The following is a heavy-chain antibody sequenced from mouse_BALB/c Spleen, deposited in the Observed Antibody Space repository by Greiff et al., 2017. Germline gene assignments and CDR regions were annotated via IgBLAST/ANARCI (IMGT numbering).Heavy chain of an antibody. V-gene: IGHV1S56*01. Sequence: VQLQESGPELVKPGASVRISCKASGYTFTSYYIHWVKQRPGQGLEWIGWIYPGNVNTKYNEKFKGKATLTADKSSSTAYMQLSSLTSEDSAVYFCARGTTALYFDYWGQGTTLTVSS. CDR2: IYPGNVNT. J-gene: IGHJ2*01. CDR3: ARGTTALYFDY. D-gene: IGHD1-2*01. CDR1: GYTFTSYY.